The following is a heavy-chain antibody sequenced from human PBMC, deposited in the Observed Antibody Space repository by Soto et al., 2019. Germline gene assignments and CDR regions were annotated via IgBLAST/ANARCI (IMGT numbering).Heavy chain of an antibody. CDR3: ARVFITLIALNWLDP. J-gene: IGHJ5*02. CDR1: GFTFSNHA. Sequence: LRLSCAASGFTFSNHAMHWVRQAPGKGLEWVALISYDGSSQYYADSVKGRFTLSRDNSNNILYLRMDSLRAEDTAVYYCARVFITLIALNWLDPWGQGTLVTVSS. V-gene: IGHV3-30-3*01. CDR2: ISYDGSSQ. D-gene: IGHD3-22*01.